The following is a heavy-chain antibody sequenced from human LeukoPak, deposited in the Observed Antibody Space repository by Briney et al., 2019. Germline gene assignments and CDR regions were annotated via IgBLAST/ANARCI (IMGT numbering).Heavy chain of an antibody. CDR2: IYHSGNA. V-gene: IGHV4-4*02. Sequence: PSETLSLTCAVSGGSISSSNWWSWVRQPPGKGLEWIGEIYHSGNANYNPSLKSRVTISLDKSKNQFSLKLSSVTAADTAAYYCARVGPIAAAGTFDYWGQGTLVTVSS. J-gene: IGHJ4*02. D-gene: IGHD6-13*01. CDR1: GGSISSSNW. CDR3: ARVGPIAAAGTFDY.